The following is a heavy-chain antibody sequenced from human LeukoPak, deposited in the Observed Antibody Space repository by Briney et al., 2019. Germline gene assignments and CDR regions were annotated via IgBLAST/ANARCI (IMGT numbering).Heavy chain of an antibody. D-gene: IGHD2-2*01. CDR2: ISYDGSNK. CDR3: AGDAMGAFVFDI. Sequence: PGGSLRLSCAASGFTFNSYGMHWVRQAPGKGLEWVAVISYDGSNKYYADSVKGRFTISRDNSKNTLYLQMNSLRAEDTAVYYCAGDAMGAFVFDIWGQGTMVTVSS. V-gene: IGHV3-30*03. J-gene: IGHJ3*02. CDR1: GFTFNSYG.